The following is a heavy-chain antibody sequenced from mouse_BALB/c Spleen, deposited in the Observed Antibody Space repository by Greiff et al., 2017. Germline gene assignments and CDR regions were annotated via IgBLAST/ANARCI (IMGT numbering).Heavy chain of an antibody. CDR2: IYPGDGDT. CDR3: ARLEVRRVDY. V-gene: IGHV1-80*01. J-gene: IGHJ4*01. Sequence: QVQLQQSGAELVRPGSSVKISCKASGYAFSSYWMNWVKQRPGQGLEWIGQIYPGDGDTNYNGKFKGKATLTADKSSSTAYMQLSSLTSEDSAVYFCARLEVRRVDYWGQGTSVTVSS. CDR1: GYAFSSYW. D-gene: IGHD2-14*01.